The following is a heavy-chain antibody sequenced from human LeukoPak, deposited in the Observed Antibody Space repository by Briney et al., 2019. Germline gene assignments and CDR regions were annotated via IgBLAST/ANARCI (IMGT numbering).Heavy chain of an antibody. D-gene: IGHD2-15*01. CDR2: ISGSGDTT. Sequence: PGGSLRLSCAASRFTFSNYAISWVRQAPGQGLEWFSAISGSGDTTYYADPVKGRFTISRDNSKKTLFLEMDSLRAEDTAVYYCAKDYVGSLADAFDIWGKGTMVSVSS. CDR3: AKDYVGSLADAFDI. CDR1: RFTFSNYA. J-gene: IGHJ3*02. V-gene: IGHV3-23*01.